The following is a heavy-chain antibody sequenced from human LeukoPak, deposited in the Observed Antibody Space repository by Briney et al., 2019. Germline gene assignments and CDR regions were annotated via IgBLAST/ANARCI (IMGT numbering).Heavy chain of an antibody. J-gene: IGHJ6*03. D-gene: IGHD1-26*01. CDR2: INPNSGGT. V-gene: IGHV1-2*02. CDR3: ARDLRLGYYYYYYMDV. CDR1: GYTFTGYY. Sequence: ASVKVSCKASGYTFTGYYIHWVRQAPGQGLEWMGWINPNSGGTNYAQKFQGRVTMTRDTSISTAYMELSRLRSDDTAVYYCARDLRLGYYYYYYMDVWGKGTTVTISS.